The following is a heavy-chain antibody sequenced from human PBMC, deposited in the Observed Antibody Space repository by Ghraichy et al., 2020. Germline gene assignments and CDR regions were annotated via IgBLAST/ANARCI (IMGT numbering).Heavy chain of an antibody. CDR2: ISGSVGTT. CDR1: GFTFSTYA. CDR3: AKASNIYCSGYSCFLDY. V-gene: IGHV3-23*01. Sequence: GGSLRLSCAASGFTFSTYAMSWVRQAPGKGLEWVSAISGSVGTTYSADSVKGRFTISRDNSKNTLYLQMNSLRAEDTAIYYCAKASNIYCSGYSCFLDYWGQGTLVTVSS. J-gene: IGHJ4*02. D-gene: IGHD2-15*01.